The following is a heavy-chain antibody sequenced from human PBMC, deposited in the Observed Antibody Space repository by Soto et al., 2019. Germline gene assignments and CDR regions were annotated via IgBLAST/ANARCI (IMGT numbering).Heavy chain of an antibody. D-gene: IGHD6-13*01. V-gene: IGHV3-23*01. CDR3: AKDRSSSWNNERGYFDY. CDR1: GFTFSSYA. CDR2: ISGSGGST. Sequence: EVQLLESGGGLVQPGGSMRLSCAASGFTFSSYAMSWVRQAPGKGLEWVSAISGSGGSTYYADSVKGRFTISRDNSKNTLYLQMNSLRAEDTAVYYCAKDRSSSWNNERGYFDYWGQGTLVTVSS. J-gene: IGHJ4*02.